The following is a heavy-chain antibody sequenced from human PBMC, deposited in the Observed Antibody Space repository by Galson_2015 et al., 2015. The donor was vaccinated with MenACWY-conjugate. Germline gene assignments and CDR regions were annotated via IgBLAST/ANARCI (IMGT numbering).Heavy chain of an antibody. V-gene: IGHV5-51*01. CDR1: GYNFITYW. CDR2: ISPGDSET. J-gene: IGHJ6*02. CDR3: ARHPPGGRGMDV. D-gene: IGHD1-26*01. Sequence: QYGTEVTKPGESLKISCKGSGYNFITYWIGWVRQLPGKGLEWMGLISPGDSETRYSPAFQGQVTISADKSISTAYVQWDSLQASDTAMYYCARHPPGGRGMDVWGQGTTVTVSS.